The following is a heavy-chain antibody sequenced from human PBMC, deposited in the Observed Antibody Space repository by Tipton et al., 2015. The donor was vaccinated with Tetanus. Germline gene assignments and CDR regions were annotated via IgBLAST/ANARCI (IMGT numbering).Heavy chain of an antibody. CDR1: GGSISSSSYY. V-gene: IGHV4-39*01. J-gene: IGHJ6*02. CDR3: ARHGGRLAYYYYGMDV. CDR2: IYYSGST. D-gene: IGHD3-16*01. Sequence: VKPSETLSLTCTVSGGSISSSSYYWGWIRQPPGKGLEWIGSIYYSGSTYYNPSLKSRVTISVDTSKNQFSLKLSSVTAADTAVYYCARHGGRLAYYYYGMDVWGQGTTVTVPS.